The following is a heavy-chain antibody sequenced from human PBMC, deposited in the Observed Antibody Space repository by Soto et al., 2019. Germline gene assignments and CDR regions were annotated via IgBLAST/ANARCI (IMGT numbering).Heavy chain of an antibody. CDR3: AIDGYSSSWLIEYYYYMDV. Sequence: GGSLRLSCAASGFTFSSYWMSWVRQAPGKGLEWVANIKQDGSEKYYVDYVKGRFTISRDNAKNSLYLQMNSLRAEDTAVFYCAIDGYSSSWLIEYYYYMDVWGKGTTVTVSS. J-gene: IGHJ6*03. CDR2: IKQDGSEK. V-gene: IGHV3-7*01. CDR1: GFTFSSYW. D-gene: IGHD6-13*01.